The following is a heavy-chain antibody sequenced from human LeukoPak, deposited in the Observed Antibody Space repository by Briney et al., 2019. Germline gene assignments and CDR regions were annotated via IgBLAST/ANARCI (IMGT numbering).Heavy chain of an antibody. CDR2: IWYDGSNE. Sequence: PGGSLRLSCAASGFTFSNSGMHWVRQAPGKGLEGVAVIWYDGSNEYYADAVKGRFIISRDNSKNTVHLQMNSLRVEDTSVYYCAREISMFVNAFDLWGQGTLVADSS. CDR3: AREISMFVNAFDL. D-gene: IGHD3-10*02. J-gene: IGHJ3*01. V-gene: IGHV3-33*01. CDR1: GFTFSNSG.